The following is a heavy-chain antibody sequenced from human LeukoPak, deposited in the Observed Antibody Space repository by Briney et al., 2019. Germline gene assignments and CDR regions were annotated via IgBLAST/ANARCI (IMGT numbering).Heavy chain of an antibody. Sequence: SVKVSCKASGGTFSSYAISWVRQAPGQGLEWMGGIIPIFGTANYAQKFQGRVTITADESTSTAYMELGSLRSEDTAVYYCASDDYVWGSYRYDAFDIWGQGTMVTVSS. CDR3: ASDDYVWGSYRYDAFDI. J-gene: IGHJ3*02. CDR2: IIPIFGTA. V-gene: IGHV1-69*13. CDR1: GGTFSSYA. D-gene: IGHD3-16*02.